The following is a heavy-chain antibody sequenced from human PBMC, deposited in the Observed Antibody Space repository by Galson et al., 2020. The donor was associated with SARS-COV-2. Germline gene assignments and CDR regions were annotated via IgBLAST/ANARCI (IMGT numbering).Heavy chain of an antibody. CDR3: ARGGATRLDR. Sequence: GESLKISCAASGFTFDYYEMNWVHHAPGKGLEWVSYISGSGRTKYYAASVNGRFTISRDNAGNSLSLQMNSLRDDDTAVYYCARGGATRLDRWGQGTLVTVSS. CDR1: GFTFDYYE. J-gene: IGHJ5*02. D-gene: IGHD1-26*01. CDR2: ISGSGRTK. V-gene: IGHV3-48*03.